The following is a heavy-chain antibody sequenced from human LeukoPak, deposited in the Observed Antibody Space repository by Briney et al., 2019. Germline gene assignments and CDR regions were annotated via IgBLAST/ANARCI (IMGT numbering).Heavy chain of an antibody. V-gene: IGHV4-59*01. Sequence: PSETLSLTCTVSGGSISSYYWSWIRQPPGKGLEWIGYIYYSGSTNYNPSLKSRVTISVDTSKNQFSLKLSSVTAADTAVYYCAREGYGAYDGMDVWGQGTTVTVSS. CDR3: AREGYGAYDGMDV. J-gene: IGHJ6*02. CDR2: IYYSGST. D-gene: IGHD4-17*01. CDR1: GGSISSYY.